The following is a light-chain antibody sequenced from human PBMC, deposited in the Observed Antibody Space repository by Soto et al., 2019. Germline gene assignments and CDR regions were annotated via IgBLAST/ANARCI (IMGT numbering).Light chain of an antibody. J-gene: IGLJ1*01. CDR3: ATWDEPMHGYV. CDR2: TSN. Sequence: HSVLTQPPSTSVTPGPRVTISCSGSNSNIGSNKVNWYQQLPGTAPKLLIYTSNQRPSGVPDRFSGSKSGTSDSLAISGVQYEDEADYYCATWDEPMHGYVVGTGTQVTVL. CDR1: NSNIGSNK. V-gene: IGLV1-44*01.